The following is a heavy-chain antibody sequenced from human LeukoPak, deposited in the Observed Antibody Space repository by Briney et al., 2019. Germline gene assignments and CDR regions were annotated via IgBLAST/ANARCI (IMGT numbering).Heavy chain of an antibody. V-gene: IGHV4-38-2*02. CDR3: ARGPRTVAYY. J-gene: IGHJ4*02. CDR1: GYSISSGYY. D-gene: IGHD6-19*01. CDR2: IYHSGST. Sequence: SETLSLTCTVSGYSISSGYYWGWIRQPPGKGLEWIGSIYHSGSTYYNPSLKSRVAISVDTSKNQFSLNLISVTAADTAVYYCARGPRTVAYYWGQGTLVTVSS.